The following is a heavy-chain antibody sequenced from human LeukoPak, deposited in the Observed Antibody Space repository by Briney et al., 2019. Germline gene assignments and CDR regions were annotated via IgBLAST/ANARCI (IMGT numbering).Heavy chain of an antibody. CDR2: ISYDGSNE. CDR1: GFTFSSYG. CDR3: AKDPRRSGPPIWYFDL. D-gene: IGHD2-15*01. V-gene: IGHV3-30*18. J-gene: IGHJ2*01. Sequence: GRSLRLSCAASGFTFSSYGMHWVRQAPGKGLEWVAVISYDGSNEYYADSVKGRFTISRDNSKNTLYLQMNSLRAEDTAVYYCAKDPRRSGPPIWYFDLWGRGTLVTVSS.